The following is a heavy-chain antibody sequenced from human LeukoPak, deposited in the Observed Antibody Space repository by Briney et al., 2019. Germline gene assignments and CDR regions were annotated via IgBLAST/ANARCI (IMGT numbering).Heavy chain of an antibody. CDR3: ARQNRYYYGSGSYYFDY. J-gene: IGHJ4*02. CDR2: IYPGDSDT. D-gene: IGHD3-10*01. Sequence: GESLQISCKGSGCIFTSYWIGWVRQVPGKGLEWVGSIYPGDSDTRYSPSFQGQVTISADKSISTAYLQWSSLKASDTAMYYCARQNRYYYGSGSYYFDYWGQGTLVTVSS. V-gene: IGHV5-51*01. CDR1: GCIFTSYW.